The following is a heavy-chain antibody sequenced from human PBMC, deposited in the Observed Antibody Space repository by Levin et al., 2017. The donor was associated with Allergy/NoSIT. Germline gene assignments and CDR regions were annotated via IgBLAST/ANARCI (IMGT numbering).Heavy chain of an antibody. CDR1: GGSISSSSYY. CDR3: ARWVGPLYYYGSGSYRNNWFDP. CDR2: IYYSGST. V-gene: IGHV4-39*01. Sequence: SETLSLTCTVSGGSISSSSYYWGWIRQPPGKGLEWIGSIYYSGSTYYNPSLKSRVTISVDTSKNQFSLKLSSVTAADTAVYYCARWVGPLYYYGSGSYRNNWFDPWGQGTLVTVSS. J-gene: IGHJ5*02. D-gene: IGHD3-10*01.